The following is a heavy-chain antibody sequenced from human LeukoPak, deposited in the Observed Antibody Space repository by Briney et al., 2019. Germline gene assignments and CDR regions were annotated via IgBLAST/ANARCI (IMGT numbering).Heavy chain of an antibody. V-gene: IGHV1-8*02. Sequence: ASVKVSCKASGYTFTGYFMHWVRQATGQGLEWMGWMNPNSGNTGYAQKFQGRVTMTRNTSISTAYMELSSLRSEDTAVYYCARALEGRSHTLDYWGQGTLVTVSS. J-gene: IGHJ4*02. CDR3: ARALEGRSHTLDY. CDR2: MNPNSGNT. D-gene: IGHD3-10*01. CDR1: GYTFTGYF.